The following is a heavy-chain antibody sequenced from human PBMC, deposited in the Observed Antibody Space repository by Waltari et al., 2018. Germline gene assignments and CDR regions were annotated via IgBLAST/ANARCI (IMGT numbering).Heavy chain of an antibody. J-gene: IGHJ6*02. V-gene: IGHV4-34*01. CDR1: GGSFSGYS. Sequence: QVQLQQWGAGLLKPSETLSLTCAVYGGSFSGYSWSWIRQPPGTGLEWIGEINHSGSTNYNPSLKSRVTISVDTSKNQFSLKLSSVTAADTAVYYCARGRGGVSSSSFGYYYYGMDVWGQGTTVTVSS. CDR2: INHSGST. D-gene: IGHD6-6*01. CDR3: ARGRGGVSSSSFGYYYYGMDV.